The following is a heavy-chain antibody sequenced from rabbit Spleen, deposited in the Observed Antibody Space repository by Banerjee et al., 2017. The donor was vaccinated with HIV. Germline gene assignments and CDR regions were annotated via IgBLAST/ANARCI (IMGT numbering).Heavy chain of an antibody. J-gene: IGHJ4*01. Sequence: QSLEESGGDLVKPGASLTLTCTASGFSFSSSYWMCWVRQAPGKGLEWIACIDAGSSDSTYYATWAKGRFTISKTSSTTVTLQMTSLTAADTATYFCARDAGYAGYGYGTGFNLWGPGTLVTVS. CDR2: IDAGSSDST. V-gene: IGHV1S40*01. CDR1: GFSFSSSYW. CDR3: ARDAGYAGYGYGTGFNL. D-gene: IGHD7-1*01.